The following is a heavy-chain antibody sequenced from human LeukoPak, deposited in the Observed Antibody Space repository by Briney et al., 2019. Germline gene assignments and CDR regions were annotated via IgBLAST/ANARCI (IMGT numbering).Heavy chain of an antibody. CDR1: GFTFTSYA. D-gene: IGHD5-12*01. V-gene: IGHV3-23*01. CDR2: ISGSGDST. J-gene: IGHJ5*02. Sequence: GGSLRLSCAASGFTFTSYAMSWVRQAPGKGLEWVSVISGSGDSTYYADSVKGRFTISRDNSKNTLYLQMNSLRAEDTAIYYCAKGAYSGDDYWFHPWGQGTLVTVSS. CDR3: AKGAYSGDDYWFHP.